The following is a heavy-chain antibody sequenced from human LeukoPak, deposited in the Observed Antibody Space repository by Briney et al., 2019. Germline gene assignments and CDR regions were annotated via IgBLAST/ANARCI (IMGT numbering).Heavy chain of an antibody. Sequence: GGSLRLSCAASGFTFSSYEMNWVRQAPGKGLEWVSYISSSGSTIYYADSVKGRFTISRDNAKNSLYLQMNSLRAEDTAVYYCARAAGDGFDPWGQGTLVTVSS. CDR3: ARAAGDGFDP. D-gene: IGHD4-17*01. CDR1: GFTFSSYE. CDR2: ISSSGSTI. J-gene: IGHJ5*02. V-gene: IGHV3-48*03.